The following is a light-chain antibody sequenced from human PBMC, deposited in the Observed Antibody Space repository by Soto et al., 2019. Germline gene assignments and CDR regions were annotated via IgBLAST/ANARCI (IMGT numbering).Light chain of an antibody. J-gene: IGKJ5*01. V-gene: IGKV3D-20*01. CDR2: DAS. Sequence: IMSSYSASAVSFINGERATLSCGVSQSVSRNYLAWYQQKPGLAPSLLIYDASSRATGVPDRFSGSGSGTDFTLTISRLEPEDSAVYFCQQYHNWPITFGQGTLLEIK. CDR3: QQYHNWPIT. CDR1: QSVSRNY.